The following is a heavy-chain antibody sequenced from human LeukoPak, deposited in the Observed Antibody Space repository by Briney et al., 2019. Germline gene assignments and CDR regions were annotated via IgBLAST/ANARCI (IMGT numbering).Heavy chain of an antibody. CDR1: GFTFSSYA. CDR3: AKSSHYYDSSGYS. CDR2: ISASGGST. Sequence: GGSLRLSCAASGFTFSSYAMSWVRQAPGKGLEWVSAISASGGSTYYADSVKGRFTISRDNSKNTLYLQMNSLRAEDTAVYYCAKSSHYYDSSGYSWGQGTLVTVSS. J-gene: IGHJ5*02. D-gene: IGHD3-22*01. V-gene: IGHV3-23*01.